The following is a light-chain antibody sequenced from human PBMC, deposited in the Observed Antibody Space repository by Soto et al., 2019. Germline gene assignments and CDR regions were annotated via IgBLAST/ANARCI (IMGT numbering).Light chain of an antibody. V-gene: IGLV2-23*02. Sequence: QSALTQPASVSGSPGQSITISCTGTNSDIGSYSLVSWYQHHPGKAPKLMIYEVIKRPSGVSNRFSGSKSGNTASLIISGLQAEDEADYYCTSYAGSNNFVFGTGTKVTVL. CDR1: NSDIGSYSL. CDR2: EVI. J-gene: IGLJ1*01. CDR3: TSYAGSNNFV.